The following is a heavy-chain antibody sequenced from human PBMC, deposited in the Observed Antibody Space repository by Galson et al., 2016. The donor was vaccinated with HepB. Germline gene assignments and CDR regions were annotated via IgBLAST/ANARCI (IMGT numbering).Heavy chain of an antibody. V-gene: IGHV4-31*03. J-gene: IGHJ4*02. D-gene: IGHD4-23*01. CDR3: AREKGYPTVAFDY. CDR2: IHYSGTT. CDR1: GGSLRYGGNY. Sequence: TLSLTCTVSGGSLRYGGNYWSWIRQHPGRGLEWIGYIHYSGTTYYNPSLRSRVKLSIDTSTNPFSLRLTSVTAADTAVYYCAREKGYPTVAFDYWGQGTLVTVSS.